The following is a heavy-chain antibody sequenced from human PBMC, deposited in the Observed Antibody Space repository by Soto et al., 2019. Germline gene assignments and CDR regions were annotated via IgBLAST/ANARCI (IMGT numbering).Heavy chain of an antibody. Sequence: GGSLRLSCAASGFTFSSYWMHWVRQAPGKGLEWVSRISGSGGSTDYADSVKGRFTISRDNSKNTLYLQMNSLRAEDTAVYYCAKEPAHHVGAYWGQGTLVTVSS. CDR1: GFTFSSYW. CDR2: ISGSGGST. J-gene: IGHJ4*02. CDR3: AKEPAHHVGAY. D-gene: IGHD3-3*01. V-gene: IGHV3-23*01.